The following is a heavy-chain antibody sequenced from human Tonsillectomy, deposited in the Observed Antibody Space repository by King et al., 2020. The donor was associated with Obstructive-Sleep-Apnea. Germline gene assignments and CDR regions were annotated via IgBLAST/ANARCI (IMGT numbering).Heavy chain of an antibody. Sequence: TLKESGPVLVKPTETLTLTCTVSGFSLSNARMGVSWIRQPPGKALEWLSHIFSNDEKSYSTSLKSRLPIPKDTSKSQVVLTMTNMDPVDTATYYCERTGYCSGGSCYQLHYYYYGMDVWGQGTTVTVSS. D-gene: IGHD2-15*01. CDR1: GFSLSNARMG. J-gene: IGHJ6*02. CDR2: IFSNDEK. CDR3: ERTGYCSGGSCYQLHYYYYGMDV. V-gene: IGHV2-26*01.